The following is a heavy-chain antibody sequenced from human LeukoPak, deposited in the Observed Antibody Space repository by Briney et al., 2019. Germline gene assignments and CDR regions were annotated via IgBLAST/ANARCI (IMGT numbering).Heavy chain of an antibody. CDR3: ARAHIAAAMYYFDY. CDR2: IYYTGST. J-gene: IGHJ4*02. Sequence: SETLSLTCSVYGGSITRSSYYWGWIRQPPGKGLEWIGSIYYTGSTNYNPSLKSRVTISEDTSKNQFSLKLSSVTAADTAVYYCARAHIAAAMYYFDYWGQGTLVTVSS. V-gene: IGHV4-39*07. CDR1: GGSITRSSYY. D-gene: IGHD6-13*01.